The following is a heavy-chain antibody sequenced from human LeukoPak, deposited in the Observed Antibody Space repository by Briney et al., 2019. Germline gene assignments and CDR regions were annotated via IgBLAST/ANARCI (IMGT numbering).Heavy chain of an antibody. V-gene: IGHV3-33*01. CDR2: IWYDGSNK. J-gene: IGHJ6*03. CDR3: ARVGGISPKPGYYYMDV. Sequence: GRSLRLSCAASGFTFSSYGMHWVRQAPGKGLEWVAVIWYDGSNKYYADSVKGRFTISRDNSKNTLYLQMNSLRAEDTAVYYCARVGGISPKPGYYYMDVWGKGTTVTVSS. CDR1: GFTFSSYG.